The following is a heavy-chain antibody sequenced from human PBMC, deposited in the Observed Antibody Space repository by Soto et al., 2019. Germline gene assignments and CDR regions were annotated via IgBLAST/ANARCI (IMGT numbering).Heavy chain of an antibody. V-gene: IGHV4-30-4*01. CDR1: GGSISSGDYY. Sequence: SSETLSLTCTVSGGSISSGDYYWSWIRQPPGKGLEWIGYIYYSGSTYYNPSLKSRVTISVDTSKNQFSLKLSSVTAADTAVYYCAREGDIVVVPAAIRAGWFDPWGQGTLVTVSS. J-gene: IGHJ5*02. D-gene: IGHD2-2*02. CDR2: IYYSGST. CDR3: AREGDIVVVPAAIRAGWFDP.